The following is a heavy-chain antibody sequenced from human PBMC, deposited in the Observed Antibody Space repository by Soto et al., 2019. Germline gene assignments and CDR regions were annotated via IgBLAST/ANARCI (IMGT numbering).Heavy chain of an antibody. J-gene: IGHJ4*02. CDR1: GFTFRNYE. CDR2: ISAGDTI. D-gene: IGHD3-16*01. Sequence: GGSLRLSCAASGFTFRNYEMNWVRQAPGKGLEWLAYISAGDTIYYADSVKGRFTISRDNAKDSLFLQLNSLRGDDTAIYYCAIMFDTSALDFWGQGTPVTVSS. V-gene: IGHV3-48*03. CDR3: AIMFDTSALDF.